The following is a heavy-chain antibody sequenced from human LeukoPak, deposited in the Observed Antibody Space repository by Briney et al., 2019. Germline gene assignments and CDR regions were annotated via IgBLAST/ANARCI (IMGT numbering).Heavy chain of an antibody. D-gene: IGHD6-13*01. J-gene: IGHJ4*02. Sequence: ASVKVSCKVSGYTLTELSMHWVRQAPGKGLEWMGGLDPEDGETINAQKFQGRVTMTEDTSTDTAYMELSSLRSEDTAVYYCATAASIAAAGLDYWGQGTLVTVSS. CDR1: GYTLTELS. CDR3: ATAASIAAAGLDY. V-gene: IGHV1-24*01. CDR2: LDPEDGET.